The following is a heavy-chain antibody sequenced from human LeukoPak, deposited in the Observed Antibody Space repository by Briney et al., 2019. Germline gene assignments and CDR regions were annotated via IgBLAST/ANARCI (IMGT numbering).Heavy chain of an antibody. D-gene: IGHD3-10*01. J-gene: IGHJ4*02. CDR1: GFTFSSYA. V-gene: IGHV3-23*01. CDR2: ISGSGGST. Sequence: GGSLRLSCAASGFTFSSYAMSWVRQAPGKGLEWVSAISGSGGSTYYADSVKGRFTISRDNSKNTLYLQMNSLRAEDTAVYYCAKDLYRVRGAPSDYWGQGTLVTVSS. CDR3: AKDLYRVRGAPSDY.